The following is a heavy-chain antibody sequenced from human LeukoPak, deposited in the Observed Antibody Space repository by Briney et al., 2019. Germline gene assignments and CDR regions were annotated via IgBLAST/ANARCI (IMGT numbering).Heavy chain of an antibody. D-gene: IGHD1-26*01. CDR2: INPDSGGT. V-gene: IGHV1-2*02. Sequence: ASVKVSCKASGYTFNSYGISWVRQAPGQGFEWMGWINPDSGGTNYAQKFQGRVTMTRDTSISTAYMEVSRLRSDDTAVYFCARDLRSGRYPDNPPADYWGQGTLVTVSS. CDR1: GYTFNSYG. CDR3: ARDLRSGRYPDNPPADY. J-gene: IGHJ4*02.